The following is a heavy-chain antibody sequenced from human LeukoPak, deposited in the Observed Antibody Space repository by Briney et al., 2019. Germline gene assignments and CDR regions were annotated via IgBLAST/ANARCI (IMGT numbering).Heavy chain of an antibody. CDR3: ARAGGTYYGIAFDI. CDR2: IKQDGSEK. V-gene: IGHV3-7*01. D-gene: IGHD1-26*01. Sequence: GGSLRLSCAASGFTFSHYGMHWVRQAPGKGLEWVANIKQDGSEKYYVASVKGRFTISRDNAKNSLYLQMNSLRAEDTAVYYCARAGGTYYGIAFDIWGQGTMVTVSS. CDR1: GFTFSHYG. J-gene: IGHJ3*02.